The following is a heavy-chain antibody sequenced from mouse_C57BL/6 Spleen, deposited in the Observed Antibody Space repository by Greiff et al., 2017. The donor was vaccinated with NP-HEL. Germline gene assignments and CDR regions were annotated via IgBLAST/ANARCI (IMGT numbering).Heavy chain of an antibody. V-gene: IGHV1-4*01. Sequence: VMLVESGAELARPGASVKMSCKASGYTFTSYTMHWVKQRPGQGLEWIGYINPSSGYTKYNQKFKDKATLTADKSSSTAYMQLSSLTSEDSAVYYCARYDGYLAYWGQGTLVTVSA. J-gene: IGHJ3*01. CDR1: GYTFTSYT. CDR2: INPSSGYT. CDR3: ARYDGYLAY. D-gene: IGHD2-3*01.